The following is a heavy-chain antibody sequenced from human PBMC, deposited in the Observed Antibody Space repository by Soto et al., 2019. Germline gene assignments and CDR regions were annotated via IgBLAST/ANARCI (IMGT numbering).Heavy chain of an antibody. V-gene: IGHV3-33*01. CDR2: TWYDESNK. J-gene: IGHJ4*02. Sequence: GGSLRLSCAAPGFSFDIYGMHWVRQAPGKGLEWVAVTWYDESNKYYRDSVKGRFTISRDNSNNTLYLQMNSLRAEDTAVYYCARDYPSRIGAVRSLFDFSGPGTLVTVSS. D-gene: IGHD6-13*01. CDR1: GFSFDIYG. CDR3: ARDYPSRIGAVRSLFDF.